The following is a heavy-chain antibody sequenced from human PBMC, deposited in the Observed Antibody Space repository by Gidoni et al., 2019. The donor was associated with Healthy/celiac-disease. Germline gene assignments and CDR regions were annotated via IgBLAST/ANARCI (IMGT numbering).Heavy chain of an antibody. CDR1: GFTFSSYS. Sequence: EVQLVESGGDLVKPGGSLRLSCAASGFTFSSYSMNWVRQAPGKGLEWVSSISSSSSYIYYADSVKGRFTISRDNAKNSLYLQMNSLRAEDTAVYYCARDSGGVVAAEIFDYWGQGTLVTVSS. D-gene: IGHD2-15*01. J-gene: IGHJ4*02. CDR2: ISSSSSYI. V-gene: IGHV3-21*01. CDR3: ARDSGGVVAAEIFDY.